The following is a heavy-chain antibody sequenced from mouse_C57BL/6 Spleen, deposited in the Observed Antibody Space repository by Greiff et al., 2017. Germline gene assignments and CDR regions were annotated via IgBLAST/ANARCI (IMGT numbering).Heavy chain of an antibody. D-gene: IGHD1-1*01. Sequence: VQLQQSGPELVKPGASVKISCKASGYSFTGYYMNWVKQSPEKSLEWIGEINPSTGGTTYNQKFKAKATLTVDKSSSTAYMQLKSLTSEDSAVYYCARRNYYGSSGLFDYWGQGTTRTVSS. J-gene: IGHJ2*01. V-gene: IGHV1-42*01. CDR2: INPSTGGT. CDR3: ARRNYYGSSGLFDY. CDR1: GYSFTGYY.